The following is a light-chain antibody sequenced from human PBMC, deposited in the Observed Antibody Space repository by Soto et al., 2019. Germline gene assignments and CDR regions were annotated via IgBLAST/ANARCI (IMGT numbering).Light chain of an antibody. Sequence: EIVMTQSPATLSVSPGKRATLSCRASQSVSSNLAWYQQKPGQAPRHLIYGASTRATGIPARFSGSGSGTEFTLTINSLQSEDFAVYYCQQYNNWPPTFGGGTKVEIK. CDR3: QQYNNWPPT. J-gene: IGKJ4*01. CDR1: QSVSSN. V-gene: IGKV3-15*01. CDR2: GAS.